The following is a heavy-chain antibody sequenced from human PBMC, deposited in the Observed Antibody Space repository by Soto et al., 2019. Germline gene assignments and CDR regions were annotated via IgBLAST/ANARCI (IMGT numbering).Heavy chain of an antibody. CDR3: ATPNFTVTTEYWDFDL. V-gene: IGHV1-69*01. Sequence: QVQLVQSGAEVKKPGSSVKVSCKASGGPFSSYAISWVRQAPGQGLEWMGGIIPIFGTANYAQKFQGRVTITADESTSTADMELSSLRSEDTAVYYCATPNFTVTTEYWDFDLWGRGTLVTVSS. D-gene: IGHD4-17*01. J-gene: IGHJ2*01. CDR1: GGPFSSYA. CDR2: IIPIFGTA.